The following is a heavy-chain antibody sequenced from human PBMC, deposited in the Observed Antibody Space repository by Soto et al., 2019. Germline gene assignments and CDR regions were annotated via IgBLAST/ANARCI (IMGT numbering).Heavy chain of an antibody. J-gene: IGHJ4*02. CDR3: TTLEPS. Sequence: EVQLVESGGGWVKPGGSLTLSCVASGFTFGDAWMNWVRQAAGKGLEWVGHVKTKSEGETTDYAAPVKGRFTIWRDDSKNTLYLQMNSINSEHTVKYFCTTLEPSGGQGTQVTVSS. V-gene: IGHV3-15*07. CDR2: VKTKSEGETT. CDR1: GFTFGDAW.